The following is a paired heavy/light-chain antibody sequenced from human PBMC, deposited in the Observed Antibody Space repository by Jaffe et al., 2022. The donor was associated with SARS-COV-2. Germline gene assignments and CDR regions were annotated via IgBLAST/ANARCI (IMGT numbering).Heavy chain of an antibody. CDR1: GFTFSNAW. Sequence: EVQLVESGGGLVKPGGSLRLSCAASGFTFSNAWMSWVRQAPGKGLEWVGRIKSKTDGGTTDYAAPVKGRFTISRDDSKNTLYLQMNSLKTEDTAVYYCTTGINYDYVWGSYRPNRRFDYWGQGTLVTVSS. CDR2: IKSKTDGGTT. CDR3: TTGINYDYVWGSYRPNRRFDY. J-gene: IGHJ4*02. D-gene: IGHD3-16*02. V-gene: IGHV3-15*01.
Light chain of an antibody. Sequence: DIVMTQSPLSLPVTPGEPASISCRSSQSLLHSNGYNYLDWYLQKPGQSPQLLIYLGSNRASGVPDRFSGSGSGTDFTLKISRVEAEDVGVYYCMQALQTRVTFGPGTKVDIK. J-gene: IGKJ3*01. CDR3: MQALQTRVT. CDR1: QSLLHSNGYNY. V-gene: IGKV2-28*01. CDR2: LGS.